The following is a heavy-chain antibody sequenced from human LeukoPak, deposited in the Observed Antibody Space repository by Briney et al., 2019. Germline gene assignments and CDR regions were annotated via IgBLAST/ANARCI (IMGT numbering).Heavy chain of an antibody. Sequence: ASLKVSCKASGYTFTGYYMHWVRQAPGQGLEWMGWINTNSGGTNYAQKFQGRVTMTRDTPIGTAYLELSRLRSEDTAVYYCARVIVRRRYDSSGYYYFDYWGQGTLVTVSS. CDR3: ARVIVRRRYDSSGYYYFDY. D-gene: IGHD3-22*01. CDR2: INTNSGGT. V-gene: IGHV1-2*02. CDR1: GYTFTGYY. J-gene: IGHJ4*02.